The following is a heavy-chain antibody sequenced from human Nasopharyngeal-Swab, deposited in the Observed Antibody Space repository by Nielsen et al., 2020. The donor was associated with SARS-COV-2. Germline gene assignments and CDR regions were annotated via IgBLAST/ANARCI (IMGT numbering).Heavy chain of an antibody. J-gene: IGHJ3*01. CDR1: GFTFSNYG. V-gene: IGHV3-30*18. Sequence: GGSLRLSCVASGFTFSNYGIHWVRQAPGKGLEWAAVVLYDGSVKNYADSVKGRFTISRDNPKNTLYMQMNSLRTEDTGLYYCAKLAMVRGPLDAFDVWGQGTLVTV. D-gene: IGHD3-10*01. CDR3: AKLAMVRGPLDAFDV. CDR2: VLYDGSVK.